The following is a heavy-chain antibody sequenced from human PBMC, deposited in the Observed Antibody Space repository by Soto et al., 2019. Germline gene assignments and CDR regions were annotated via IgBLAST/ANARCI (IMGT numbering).Heavy chain of an antibody. Sequence: PGGSLGLSCVASGFTFSSYWMHWVRQAPGKGLVWVSHIKTDGTITSYADSVKGRFTISRDNAKNTLYLQMNGLRAEDTAVYYCARGSGHAFDIWGQGTMVTVSS. V-gene: IGHV3-74*01. CDR2: IKTDGTIT. D-gene: IGHD2-8*02. CDR3: ARGSGHAFDI. J-gene: IGHJ3*02. CDR1: GFTFSSYW.